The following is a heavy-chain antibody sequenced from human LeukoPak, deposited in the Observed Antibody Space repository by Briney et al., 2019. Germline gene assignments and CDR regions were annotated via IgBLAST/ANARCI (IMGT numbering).Heavy chain of an antibody. D-gene: IGHD6-6*01. V-gene: IGHV3-21*01. Sequence: GGSLRLSCAASGFTFSSYGMHWVRQAPGKGLEWVSSISSSSSYIYYADSVKGRFTISRDNAKNSLYLQMNSLRAEDTAVYYCARRGSSSSGQFDYWGQGTLVTVSS. CDR1: GFTFSSYG. CDR3: ARRGSSSSGQFDY. J-gene: IGHJ4*02. CDR2: ISSSSSYI.